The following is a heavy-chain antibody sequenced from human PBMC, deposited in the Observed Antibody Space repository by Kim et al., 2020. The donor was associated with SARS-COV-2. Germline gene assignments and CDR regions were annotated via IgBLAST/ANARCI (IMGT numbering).Heavy chain of an antibody. V-gene: IGHV1-2*05. Sequence: TNYAQKFQGRVTMTRDTSISTAYMELSRLRSDDTVVYYCARATRDWYFDLWGRGTLVTVSS. CDR3: ARATRDWYFDL. CDR2: T. J-gene: IGHJ2*01.